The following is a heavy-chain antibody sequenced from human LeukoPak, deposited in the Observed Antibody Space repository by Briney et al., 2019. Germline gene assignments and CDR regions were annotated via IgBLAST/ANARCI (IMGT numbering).Heavy chain of an antibody. CDR2: INHSGST. CDR3: ARGQGSGSYYPCFDY. J-gene: IGHJ4*02. CDR1: GASFSGYY. Sequence: PAESLSLTCAVLGASFSGYYRSWIRQPPGKGLEWIGGINHSGSTNYNPSLKSRVTISVDTSKNQFSLKLSSVTAADTAVYYCARGQGSGSYYPCFDYWGQGTLVTVSS. V-gene: IGHV4-34*01. D-gene: IGHD3-10*01.